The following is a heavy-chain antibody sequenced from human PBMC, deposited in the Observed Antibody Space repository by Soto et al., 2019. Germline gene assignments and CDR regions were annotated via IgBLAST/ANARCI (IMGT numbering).Heavy chain of an antibody. CDR3: ARSLEGTTVTTWFDP. V-gene: IGHV1-69*01. D-gene: IGHD4-17*01. CDR2: ITPVFGTA. CDR1: ADTFNSYS. Sequence: QVQLVQSGAEVKKPGSSVKVSCKASADTFNSYSLSWLRQAPGQRLAWMGGITPVFGTADYAQSFEDRLTITADDSTSTVYMELSSLRSDDTAVYYCARSLEGTTVTTWFDPWGQGALVTVSS. J-gene: IGHJ5*02.